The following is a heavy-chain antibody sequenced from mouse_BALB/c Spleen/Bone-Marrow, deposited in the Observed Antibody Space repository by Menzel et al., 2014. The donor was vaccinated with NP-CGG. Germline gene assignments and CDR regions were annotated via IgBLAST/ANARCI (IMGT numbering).Heavy chain of an antibody. V-gene: IGHV5-6-2*01. CDR3: ARRGISTAEGVGAMDY. Sequence: EVKLMESGGGLVKLGGSLKLSCAASGFTFTSYYMSWVRQTPGKRLELVAAINSNGDNTYYPDTMKGRFTISRDNAKNTLYLQMSSLKSEDTALFYCARRGISTAEGVGAMDYWGQGTSVTVSS. D-gene: IGHD1-2*01. J-gene: IGHJ4*01. CDR2: INSNGDNT. CDR1: GFTFTSYY.